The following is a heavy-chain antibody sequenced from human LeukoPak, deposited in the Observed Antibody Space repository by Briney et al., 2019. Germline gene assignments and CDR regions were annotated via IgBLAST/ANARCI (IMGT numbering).Heavy chain of an antibody. Sequence: GASVKVSCKASGYTFTGYYMHWVRQAPGQGLEWMGWINPNSGGTNYAQKFQGRVTMTRDTSISTAYMELSRLRSDDTAVYYCARGKQYCSSTSCPEYYYYYYCMDVWGKGTTVTVSS. CDR1: GYTFTGYY. CDR2: INPNSGGT. J-gene: IGHJ6*03. D-gene: IGHD2-2*01. V-gene: IGHV1-2*02. CDR3: ARGKQYCSSTSCPEYYYYYYCMDV.